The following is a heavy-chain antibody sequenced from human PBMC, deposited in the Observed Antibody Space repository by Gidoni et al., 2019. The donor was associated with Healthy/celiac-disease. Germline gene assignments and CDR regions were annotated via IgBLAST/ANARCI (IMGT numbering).Heavy chain of an antibody. V-gene: IGHV3-11*06. Sequence: QVQLVESGGGLVKPGGSLRLSCAASGFTFSAYYMSWIRQAPGKGLEWVSYISSSSSYTNYADSVKGRVTISRDNAKNSLYLQMNSLRAEDTAVYYCARMIGEPAPYYYYYGMDVWGQGTTVTVSS. CDR2: ISSSSSYT. D-gene: IGHD3-10*02. CDR1: GFTFSAYY. CDR3: ARMIGEPAPYYYYYGMDV. J-gene: IGHJ6*02.